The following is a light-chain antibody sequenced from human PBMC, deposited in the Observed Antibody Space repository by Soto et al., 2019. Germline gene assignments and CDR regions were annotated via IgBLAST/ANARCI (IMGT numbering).Light chain of an antibody. CDR3: QQYLTSPKT. J-gene: IGKJ1*01. CDR1: QSVSSN. V-gene: IGKV3-15*01. CDR2: GAS. Sequence: EIVMTQSPATLSVSPGERATLSCRASQSVSSNLAWYQQKPGQAPRLLIHGASTRATGIPARFSGSGSGTEFTLTISSLQSEDFAVYCCQQYLTSPKTFGQGTKVEIK.